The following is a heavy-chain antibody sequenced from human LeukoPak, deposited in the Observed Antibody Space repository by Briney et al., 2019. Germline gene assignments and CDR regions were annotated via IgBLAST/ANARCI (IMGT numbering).Heavy chain of an antibody. V-gene: IGHV3-21*01. Sequence: KSGGSLRLSCAASGFTFSSYSMNWVRQAPGKGLEWVSSISSSSSYIYYADSVKGRFTISRDNAKNSLYLQMNSLRAEDTAVYYCARDFGVVAPFDPWGQGTLVTVSS. CDR1: GFTFSSYS. J-gene: IGHJ5*02. D-gene: IGHD3-3*01. CDR2: ISSSSSYI. CDR3: ARDFGVVAPFDP.